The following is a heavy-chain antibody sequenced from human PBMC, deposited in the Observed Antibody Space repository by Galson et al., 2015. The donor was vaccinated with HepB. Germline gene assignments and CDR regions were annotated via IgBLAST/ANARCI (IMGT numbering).Heavy chain of an antibody. Sequence: SLRLSCAASGSTFNNAWMRWVRQAPGKGLEWVGRIKSKTDGGTTDYAAPVKGRFSISRDDSKNILYLQMNSLKTDDTAVYYCTTDRTFSSVYYVNYYYYAMHVWGQGTTVTVSS. CDR2: IKSKTDGGTT. J-gene: IGHJ6*02. D-gene: IGHD6-25*01. CDR3: TTDRTFSSVYYVNYYYYAMHV. CDR1: GSTFNNAW. V-gene: IGHV3-15*01.